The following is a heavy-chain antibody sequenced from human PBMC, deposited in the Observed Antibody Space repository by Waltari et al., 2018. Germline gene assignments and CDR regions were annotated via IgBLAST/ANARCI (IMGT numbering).Heavy chain of an antibody. D-gene: IGHD2-21*01. CDR1: GFPFWNYD. J-gene: IGHJ4*02. Sequence: EVQLLESGGALVQPGESLRLSCAASGFPFWNYDMTWVRQAPGEGLEWVSHISTGGGITYYADSVKGRCTNSRDNSKNTLYLQMNGLRAEDTAVYYCAKPESYPMTLVINAYFDYWGQGTLVTVSS. CDR2: ISTGGGIT. CDR3: AKPESYPMTLVINAYFDY. V-gene: IGHV3-23*01.